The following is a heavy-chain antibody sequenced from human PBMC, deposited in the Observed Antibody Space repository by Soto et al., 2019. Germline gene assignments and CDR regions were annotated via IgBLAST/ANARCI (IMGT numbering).Heavy chain of an antibody. D-gene: IGHD3-10*01. CDR2: FDPEDGET. Sequence: ASVKVSCKVSGFTLSELSIHWVRQAPGKGLEWMGGFDPEDGETIYAQKFQGRVTMTEDTSTDTAYMVLSSLRSEDTAFYYCAAGPPPYGIGAFGYWGQGTQVNVSS. J-gene: IGHJ4*02. V-gene: IGHV1-24*01. CDR3: AAGPPPYGIGAFGY. CDR1: GFTLSELS.